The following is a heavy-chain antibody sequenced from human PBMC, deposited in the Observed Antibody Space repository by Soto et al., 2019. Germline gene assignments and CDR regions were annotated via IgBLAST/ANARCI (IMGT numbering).Heavy chain of an antibody. V-gene: IGHV3-74*01. CDR3: ARGDGDYYDGNGYLGRH. CDR1: GFTFSSYW. CDR2: INSDGSRT. J-gene: IGHJ4*02. D-gene: IGHD3-22*01. Sequence: EVQLVESGGGIDQPGGSLRLSCAASGFTFSSYWMHWVRQAPGKGLVWVSRINSDGSRTSYADSAKGRFTISRDNAKNTVYLQMNSLRAEDTAVYYCARGDGDYYDGNGYLGRHWGQGTLVTVSS.